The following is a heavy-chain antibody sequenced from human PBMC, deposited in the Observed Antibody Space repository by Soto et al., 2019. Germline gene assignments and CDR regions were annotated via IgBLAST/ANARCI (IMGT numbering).Heavy chain of an antibody. CDR2: IYYSGST. J-gene: IGHJ2*01. Sequence: QVQLQESGPGLVKPSETLSLTCTVSGDSISSYYWSWIRQPPGKGLEGIGYIYYSGSTNYNPSLKSRATISVDTSKNQFPLKLSSETAADTAVYYCARGSCSSTSCYFPWYFDHWGRGTLVTVSS. D-gene: IGHD2-2*01. CDR3: ARGSCSSTSCYFPWYFDH. V-gene: IGHV4-59*01. CDR1: GDSISSYY.